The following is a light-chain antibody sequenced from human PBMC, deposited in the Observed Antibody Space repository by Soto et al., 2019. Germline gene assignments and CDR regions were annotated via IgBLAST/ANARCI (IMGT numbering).Light chain of an antibody. CDR1: QSVSSY. CDR3: QQRSSWPQT. Sequence: EIVLTQSPATLSLSPGERATLSCRASQSVSSYLAWYQQKPGQAPRLLIYDASNRATGIPARFSGSGSGTDFTLTISSLEPEDFAVYYCQQRSSWPQTLGQGPTVDIK. V-gene: IGKV3-11*01. J-gene: IGKJ1*01. CDR2: DAS.